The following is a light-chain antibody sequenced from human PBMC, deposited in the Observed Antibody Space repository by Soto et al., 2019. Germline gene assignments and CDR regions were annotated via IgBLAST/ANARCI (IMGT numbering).Light chain of an antibody. CDR3: QQRSSWPLT. CDR1: QSVSNNY. Sequence: EIVLTQSPGTLSLSTGERATLSCRASQSVSNNYLAWYQQKPGQAPRLLIYGASTRATGIPARFSGSGSGTDFTLTISSMEPEDFAVYYCQQRSSWPLTFGGGTKVDI. J-gene: IGKJ4*01. V-gene: IGKV3D-20*02. CDR2: GAS.